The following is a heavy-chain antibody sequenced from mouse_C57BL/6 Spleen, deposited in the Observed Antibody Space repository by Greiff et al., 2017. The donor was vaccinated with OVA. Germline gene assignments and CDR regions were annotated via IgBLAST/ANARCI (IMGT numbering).Heavy chain of an antibody. CDR1: GYTFTSYG. CDR3: APGLYFDV. D-gene: IGHD3-1*01. V-gene: IGHV1-74*01. CDR2: IHPSDSDT. Sequence: QVQLQQPGAELVKPGASVKVSCKASGYTFTSYGMHWVKQRPGQGLEWIGRIHPSDSDTNYNQKFKGKATLTVDNYSSTAYMQLSSLTSEDSAVDYCAPGLYFDVWGTGTTVTVSS. J-gene: IGHJ1*03.